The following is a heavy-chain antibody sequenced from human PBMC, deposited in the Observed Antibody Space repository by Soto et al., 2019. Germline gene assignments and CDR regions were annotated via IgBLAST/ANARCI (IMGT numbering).Heavy chain of an antibody. V-gene: IGHV3-30*18. CDR1: GFTFSSYG. Sequence: PGGSLRLSCAASGFTFSSYGMHWVRQAPGKGLEWVAVISYDGSNKYYADSVKGRFTISRDNSKNTLYLQMNSLRAEDTAVYYCAKDLDDILTGYGYWGQGTLVTVSS. CDR2: ISYDGSNK. CDR3: AKDLDDILTGYGY. J-gene: IGHJ4*02. D-gene: IGHD3-9*01.